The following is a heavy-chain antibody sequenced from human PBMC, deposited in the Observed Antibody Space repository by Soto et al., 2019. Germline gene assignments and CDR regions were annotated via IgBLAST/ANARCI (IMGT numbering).Heavy chain of an antibody. D-gene: IGHD3-3*01. J-gene: IGHJ5*02. Sequence: QLQLQESGPGLVKPSETLSLTCTVSGGSISSSSYYWGWIRQPPGKGLEWIGSIYYSGSTYYNPSLKRRVTISVDTSKNQFSLKLSSVTAADTAVYYCARHVLKLRFLEWLNRWSGGNWFDPWGQGTLVTVSS. V-gene: IGHV4-39*01. CDR1: GGSISSSSYY. CDR3: ARHVLKLRFLEWLNRWSGGNWFDP. CDR2: IYYSGST.